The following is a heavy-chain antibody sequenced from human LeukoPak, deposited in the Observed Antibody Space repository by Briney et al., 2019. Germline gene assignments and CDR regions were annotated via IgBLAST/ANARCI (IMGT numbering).Heavy chain of an antibody. J-gene: IGHJ4*02. D-gene: IGHD1-26*01. Sequence: SETLSLTCTVSGGSISSYYWSWIRQPPGKGLEWIGYIYYSGSTNYNPSLKSRVTISVDTSKNQFSLKLSSVTAADTAVYYCARESGGSYGELPKHAFDYWGQGTLVTVSS. V-gene: IGHV4-59*12. CDR2: IYYSGST. CDR3: ARESGGSYGELPKHAFDY. CDR1: GGSISSYY.